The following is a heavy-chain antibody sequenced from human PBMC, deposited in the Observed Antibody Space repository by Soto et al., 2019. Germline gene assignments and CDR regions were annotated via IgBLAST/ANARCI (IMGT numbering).Heavy chain of an antibody. CDR2: IRPDNGNR. J-gene: IGHJ1*01. D-gene: IGHD1-20*01. Sequence: QVQLVQSGAEVKKPGASVRVSCKAFDYTFTNFGISWVRQAPGQGLEWVGWIRPDNGNRKSAQRLQGRVTLTTDTSASTAYMELRSLTSDDTAMYYCARDTESNRYNDWGQGTLVTVSS. V-gene: IGHV1-18*01. CDR3: ARDTESNRYND. CDR1: DYTFTNFG.